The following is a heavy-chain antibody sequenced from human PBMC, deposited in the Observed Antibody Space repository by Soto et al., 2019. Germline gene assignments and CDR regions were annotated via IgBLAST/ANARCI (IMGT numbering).Heavy chain of an antibody. CDR3: ARHVITFGGVIALLDY. Sequence: GESLKISCKGSGYSFTSYWIGWVRQMPGKGLEWMGIIYPGDSDTRYSPSFQGQVTISADKSISTAYLQWSSLKASDTAMYYCARHVITFGGVIALLDYWGQGTLVTVSS. J-gene: IGHJ4*02. CDR2: IYPGDSDT. D-gene: IGHD3-16*02. CDR1: GYSFTSYW. V-gene: IGHV5-51*01.